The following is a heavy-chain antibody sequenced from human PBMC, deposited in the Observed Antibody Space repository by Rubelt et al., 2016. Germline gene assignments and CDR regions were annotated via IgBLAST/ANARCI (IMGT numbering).Heavy chain of an antibody. CDR2: IFHSGTT. V-gene: IGHV4-30-2*01. D-gene: IGHD5-24*01. J-gene: IGHJ3*02. CDR1: GGSVNSGGYS. Sequence: QLQLQESGSGLVKTSQTLSLTCAVSGGSVNSGGYSWSWIRQPPGKGLEWIGYIFHSGTTSYNPSLKSRVTISIDTSKHQFSLKRGSVTAADTAVYYCARHLVDDAFDIWGQGTMVTVSS. CDR3: ARHLVDDAFDI.